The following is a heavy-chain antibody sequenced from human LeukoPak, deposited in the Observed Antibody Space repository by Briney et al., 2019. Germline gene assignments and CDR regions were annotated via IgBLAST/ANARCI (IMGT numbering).Heavy chain of an antibody. Sequence: SETLSLTSAVYGGSFSGYYWSWIRPPPGKGLEWIGEINHSGSTNYNPSLKSRVTISVDTSKNQFSLKLSSVTAADTAVYYCANGYSSSPVFDYWGQGTLVTVSS. J-gene: IGHJ4*02. D-gene: IGHD6-13*01. CDR1: GGSFSGYY. V-gene: IGHV4-34*01. CDR3: ANGYSSSPVFDY. CDR2: INHSGST.